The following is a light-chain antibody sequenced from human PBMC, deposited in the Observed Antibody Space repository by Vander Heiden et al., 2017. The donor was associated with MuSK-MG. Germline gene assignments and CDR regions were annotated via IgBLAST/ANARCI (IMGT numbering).Light chain of an antibody. Sequence: SYVLTQPPSVSVAPGQTARITCGGDNIGTRTVHWSQQKPGQAPVLVLYDDSDRPSGIPDRFSGSNSGNTATLTITGVEAGDEADYYCQVWDRDTEHQVFGTGTKVTVL. CDR1: NIGTRT. CDR2: DDS. V-gene: IGLV3-21*02. J-gene: IGLJ1*01. CDR3: QVWDRDTEHQV.